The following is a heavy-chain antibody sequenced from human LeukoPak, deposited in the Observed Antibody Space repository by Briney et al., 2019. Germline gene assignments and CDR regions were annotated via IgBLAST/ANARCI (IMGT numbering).Heavy chain of an antibody. Sequence: GASVQVSCQACGYTFTGYYMHSVGQARGQGLAWMGWSNPNSGSTNYAQKFQRRVTMTRDTSISTAYVELSRLRSDDTAVYYCARVPPPPNYDFWSGSLLYYFDYWGQGTLVTVSS. CDR1: GYTFTGYY. CDR2: SNPNSGST. D-gene: IGHD3-3*01. CDR3: ARVPPPPNYDFWSGSLLYYFDY. V-gene: IGHV1-2*02. J-gene: IGHJ4*02.